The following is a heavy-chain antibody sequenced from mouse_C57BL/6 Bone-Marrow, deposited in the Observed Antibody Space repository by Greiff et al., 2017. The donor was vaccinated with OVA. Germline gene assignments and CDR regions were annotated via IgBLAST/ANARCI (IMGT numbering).Heavy chain of an antibody. CDR2: INPGSGGT. Sequence: VKLMESGAELVRPGTSVKVSCKASGYAFTNYLIEWVKQRPGQGLEWIGVINPGSGGTNYNEKFKGKATLTADKSSSTAYMQLSSLPSEDSAVYFCAGGLYGRPGYFDVWGTGTTVTVSS. D-gene: IGHD2-1*01. J-gene: IGHJ1*03. CDR3: AGGLYGRPGYFDV. CDR1: GYAFTNYL. V-gene: IGHV1-54*01.